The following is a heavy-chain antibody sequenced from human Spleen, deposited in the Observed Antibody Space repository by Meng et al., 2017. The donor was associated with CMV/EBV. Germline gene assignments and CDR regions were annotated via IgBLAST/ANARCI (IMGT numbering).Heavy chain of an antibody. CDR1: GGSISSYY. D-gene: IGHD3-22*01. V-gene: IGHV4-4*07. J-gene: IGHJ4*02. Sequence: SETLSLTCTVSGGSISSYYWSWIRQSAGGKGLEWIGRIYTSGSTNYNCSLKSRVTMSVDTSRKQFSLKLSSVTAADTAVYYCARLYKRYYYETSGFSLVGYYFDYWGQGSLVTVSS. CDR3: ARLYKRYYYETSGFSLVGYYFDY. CDR2: IYTSGST.